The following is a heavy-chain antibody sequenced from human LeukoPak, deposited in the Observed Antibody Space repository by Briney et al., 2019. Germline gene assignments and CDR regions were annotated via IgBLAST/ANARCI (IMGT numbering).Heavy chain of an antibody. V-gene: IGHV3-11*01. J-gene: IGHJ5*02. CDR1: GFTFSDYY. CDR2: ISSSGSTI. D-gene: IGHD2-2*01. Sequence: PGGSLRLSCAASGFTFSDYYMSWIRQAPGKGLEWVSYISSSGSTIYYADSVKGRFTISRDNAKNSLYLQMNSLRAEDTAAYYCAARGVVPATRFDPWGQGTLVTVSS. CDR3: AARGVVPATRFDP.